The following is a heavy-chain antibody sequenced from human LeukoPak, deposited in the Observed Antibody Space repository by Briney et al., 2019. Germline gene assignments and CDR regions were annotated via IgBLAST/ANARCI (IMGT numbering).Heavy chain of an antibody. D-gene: IGHD1-26*01. CDR1: GGSFSGYY. CDR3: ARHPRGVTTGFDY. V-gene: IGHV4-34*01. CDR2: INHSGST. Sequence: PSETLSLTCAVYGGSFSGYYWSWIRQPPGKGLEWIGEINHSGSTNYNPSLKSRVTISVDTSKNQFSLKLSSVTAADTAVYYCARHPRGVTTGFDYWGQGTLVTVSS. J-gene: IGHJ4*02.